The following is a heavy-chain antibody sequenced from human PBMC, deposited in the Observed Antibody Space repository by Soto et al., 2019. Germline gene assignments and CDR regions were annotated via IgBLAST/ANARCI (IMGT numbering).Heavy chain of an antibody. V-gene: IGHV4-59*01. CDR3: ASVVVVAATYYMDV. D-gene: IGHD2-15*01. J-gene: IGHJ6*03. Sequence: SETLSLTCTVSGGSISSYYWSWIRQPPGKGLEWIGYIYYSGSTNYNPSLKSRVTISVDTSKNQFSLKLSSVTAADTAVYYCASVVVVAATYYMDVWGKGTTVTVSS. CDR1: GGSISSYY. CDR2: IYYSGST.